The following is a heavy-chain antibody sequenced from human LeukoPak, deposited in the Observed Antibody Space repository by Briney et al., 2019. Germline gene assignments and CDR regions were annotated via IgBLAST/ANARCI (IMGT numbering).Heavy chain of an antibody. D-gene: IGHD3-22*01. CDR3: ARGYSSGSDWFDP. CDR2: IYTSGST. Sequence: PSETLSLTCTVSGGSISSGSYYWSWIRQPAEQGLEWIGRIYTSGSTNYNPSLRSRVIISLDTSKKQFSLKLYSVTAADTAVYYCARGYSSGSDWFDPWGQGILVTVSS. V-gene: IGHV4-61*02. J-gene: IGHJ5*02. CDR1: GGSISSGSYY.